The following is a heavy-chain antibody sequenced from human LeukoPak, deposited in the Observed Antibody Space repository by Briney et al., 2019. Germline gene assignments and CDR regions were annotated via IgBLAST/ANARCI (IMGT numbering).Heavy chain of an antibody. V-gene: IGHV7-4-1*02. CDR3: ARAEYCSSDNCYSDF. CDR2: INTNTGNP. Sequence: GASVKVSCKPSGYMFIRYSMSWVRQAPGQGLEWMGWINTNTGNPTYAQGFTGRFVFSLDISVSTAYLQITSLKAEDTAVYYCARAEYCSSDNCYSDFWGQGTLVTVSS. CDR1: GYMFIRYS. J-gene: IGHJ4*02. D-gene: IGHD2-15*01.